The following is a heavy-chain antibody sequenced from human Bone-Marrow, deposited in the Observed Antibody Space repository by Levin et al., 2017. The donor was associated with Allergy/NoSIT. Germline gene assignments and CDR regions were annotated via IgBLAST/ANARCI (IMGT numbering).Heavy chain of an antibody. V-gene: IGHV3-48*04. Sequence: PGGSLRLSCAASGFTFTLYGMHWVRQAPGKGLEWVSYISSRGTTMYLADSVKGRFTISRDNAKNSLSLQMNSLRADDTAVYYCARDMNKAHYNYGLDVWGQGTTVTVSS. J-gene: IGHJ6*02. CDR2: ISSRGTTM. CDR3: ARDMNKAHYNYGLDV. D-gene: IGHD1/OR15-1a*01. CDR1: GFTFTLYG.